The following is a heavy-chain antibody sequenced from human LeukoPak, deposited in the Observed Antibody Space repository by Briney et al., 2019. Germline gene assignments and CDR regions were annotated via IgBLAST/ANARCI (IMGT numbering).Heavy chain of an antibody. CDR1: GFKAGSFS. Sequence: PGGSLRLSSAAAGFKAGSFSMGWVRQAPGKGLEWLSYITSSSSATYYADSLMGRFTISRDNAKNALYLQINSLTVDDTAVYYCARAIASYGDSAFWGQGTLVTVSS. CDR3: ARAIASYGDSAF. CDR2: ITSSSSAT. J-gene: IGHJ4*02. D-gene: IGHD5-18*01. V-gene: IGHV3-48*04.